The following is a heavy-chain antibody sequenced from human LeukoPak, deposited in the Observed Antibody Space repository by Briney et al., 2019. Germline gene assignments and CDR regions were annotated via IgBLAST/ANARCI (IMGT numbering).Heavy chain of an antibody. J-gene: IGHJ5*02. Sequence: ASVKVSCKASGYTFTSYGISWVRQAPGQGLEWMGWISAYNGNTNYAQKLQGRVTMTTDTSTSTAYMELRSLRSDDTAVYHCARDQEYYYGSGSYNPNWFDPWGQGTLVTVSS. CDR3: ARDQEYYYGSGSYNPNWFDP. CDR1: GYTFTSYG. CDR2: ISAYNGNT. D-gene: IGHD3-10*01. V-gene: IGHV1-18*04.